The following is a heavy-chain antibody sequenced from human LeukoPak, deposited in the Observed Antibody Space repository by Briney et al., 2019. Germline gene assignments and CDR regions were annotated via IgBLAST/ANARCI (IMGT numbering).Heavy chain of an antibody. Sequence: GGSLRLSCAASGFTFSSYGMHWVRQAPGKGLEWVAFIRYDGSNKYYADSVKGRFTISRDNSKNTLYLQMNSLRAEDTAVYYCARVFRGQWLAGSPWFDPWGQGTLVTVSS. V-gene: IGHV3-30*02. CDR1: GFTFSSYG. CDR2: IRYDGSNK. D-gene: IGHD6-19*01. CDR3: ARVFRGQWLAGSPWFDP. J-gene: IGHJ5*02.